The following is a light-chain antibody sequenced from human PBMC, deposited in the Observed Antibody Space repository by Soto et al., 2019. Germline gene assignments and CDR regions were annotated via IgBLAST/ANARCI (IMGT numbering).Light chain of an antibody. CDR2: QDT. Sequence: SYELTQPPSVSVSPGQTASITCSGDKLGEKYACWYQQKPGQSPVLVIYQDTKRPSGIPERFSGSNSGNTATLTISGTQAMDEADYYCQAWDNNNVVFGGGTQLTVL. CDR1: KLGEKY. CDR3: QAWDNNNVV. V-gene: IGLV3-1*01. J-gene: IGLJ2*01.